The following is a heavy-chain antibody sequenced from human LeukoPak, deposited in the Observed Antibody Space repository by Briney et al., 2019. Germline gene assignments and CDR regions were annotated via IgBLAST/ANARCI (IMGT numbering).Heavy chain of an antibody. J-gene: IGHJ6*03. CDR1: GFTFSTHD. Sequence: GGSLRLSCGASGFTFSTHDMHWVRQAPGKGLEWVANIKQDGSEKYYVDSVKGRFTISRDNAKNSLYLQMNSLRAEDTAVYYCATAGDYYYYYMDVWGKGTTVTISS. CDR3: ATAGDYYYYYMDV. V-gene: IGHV3-7*01. CDR2: IKQDGSEK. D-gene: IGHD1-1*01.